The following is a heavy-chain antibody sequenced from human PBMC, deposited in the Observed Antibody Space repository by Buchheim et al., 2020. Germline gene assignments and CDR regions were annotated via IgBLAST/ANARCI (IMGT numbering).Heavy chain of an antibody. Sequence: QVQLQESGPGLVKPSQTLSLTCTVSGDSISSAGYYWTWICQRPGKGLEWIGYIYHNGITYYNPSLKSRVAISVDTSKNQFSLKVTSATAADTAVYYCARDLNNNWFDPWGPGTL. CDR1: GDSISSAGYY. CDR2: IYHNGIT. D-gene: IGHD1/OR15-1a*01. J-gene: IGHJ5*02. CDR3: ARDLNNNWFDP. V-gene: IGHV4-31*03.